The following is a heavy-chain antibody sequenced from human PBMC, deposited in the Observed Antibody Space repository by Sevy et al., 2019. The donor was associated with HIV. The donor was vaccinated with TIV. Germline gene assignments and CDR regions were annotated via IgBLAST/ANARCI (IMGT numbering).Heavy chain of an antibody. CDR2: ISTSSNYI. CDR3: ARADNPWSGPFDY. V-gene: IGHV3-21*01. Sequence: GGSLRLSCTASGFTFSNYHMNWVRQAPGKGLEWVSSISTSSNYIYYADSVRGRFTISRDNAKNSLYLQMNSLRAADTAVYYCARADNPWSGPFDYWGQGTLVTVS. J-gene: IGHJ4*02. CDR1: GFTFSNYH. D-gene: IGHD3-10*01.